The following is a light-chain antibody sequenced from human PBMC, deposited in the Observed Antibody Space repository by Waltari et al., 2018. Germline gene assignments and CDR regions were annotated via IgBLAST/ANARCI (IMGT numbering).Light chain of an antibody. CDR3: QSYDTTLSAVV. V-gene: IGLV1-40*01. CDR1: KSNIGADFD. CDR2: SFS. J-gene: IGLJ2*01. Sequence: QSVLTQPPSVSGAPGQRVTIPCSGTKSNIGADFDVHWYQQVPGTAPKLLLHSFSNRTSGVSDRFSGFKSGASASLVITGLQAEDEAMYYCQSYDTTLSAVVFGGGTRLTV.